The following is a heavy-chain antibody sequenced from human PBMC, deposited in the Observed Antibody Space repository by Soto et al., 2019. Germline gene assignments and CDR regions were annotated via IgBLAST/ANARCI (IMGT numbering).Heavy chain of an antibody. V-gene: IGHV3-43*01. CDR3: AKDIVARPTMVRGDYYYYGMDV. CDR2: ISRDGGST. D-gene: IGHD3-10*01. CDR1: GFTFDDYT. J-gene: IGHJ6*02. Sequence: QPGGSLRLSCAASGFTFDDYTMHWVRQAPGKGLEWVSLISRDGGSTYYADSVKGRFTISRDNSKNSLYLQMNSLRTEDTALYYCAKDIVARPTMVRGDYYYYGMDVWGQGTTVTVSS.